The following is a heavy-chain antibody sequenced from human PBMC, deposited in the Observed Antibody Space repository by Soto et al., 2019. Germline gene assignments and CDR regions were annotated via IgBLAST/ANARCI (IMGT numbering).Heavy chain of an antibody. CDR1: GFTWNNFA. D-gene: IGHD3-10*01. CDR2: ISGRGAST. Sequence: EVLLMESGGGLEQPGGSLSLSCLASGFTWNNFAMNWVRQAPGKGLEWLSAISGRGASTYYADSVRGRFTISRDNSRNTLFLQMNGLRGEDTAVYHWVMGDRGYPFGEFWPPDDGFDTWGQGTMVTVSS. V-gene: IGHV3-23*01. CDR3: VMGDRGYPFGEFWPPDDGFDT. J-gene: IGHJ3*02.